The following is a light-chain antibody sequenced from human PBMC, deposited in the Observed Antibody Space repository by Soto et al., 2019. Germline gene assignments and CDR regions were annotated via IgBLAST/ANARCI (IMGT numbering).Light chain of an antibody. CDR3: CSYAGSSTFV. CDR1: SSDVGSYNL. V-gene: IGLV2-23*01. Sequence: QSVLTQPASVSGSPGQSITISCTGTSSDVGSYNLVSWYQQHPGKAPKLMIYECSKRPSGVSNRFSGSKSGNTASLTISGLQAEDEADYYCCSYAGSSTFVFGTGTKVTVL. J-gene: IGLJ1*01. CDR2: ECS.